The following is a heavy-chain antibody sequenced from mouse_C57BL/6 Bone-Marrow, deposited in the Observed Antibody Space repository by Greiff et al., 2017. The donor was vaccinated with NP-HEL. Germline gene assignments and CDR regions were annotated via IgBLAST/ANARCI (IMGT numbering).Heavy chain of an antibody. Sequence: VQLQQPGAELVKPGASVKLSCKASGYTFTSYWMHWVKQRPGRGLEWIGRIDPYSGGTKYNEKFKSKATLTVDKPSSTAYMQLSSLTSEDSAVYYCARSGSNYHFDYWGQGTTLTVSS. D-gene: IGHD2-5*01. CDR2: IDPYSGGT. CDR3: ARSGSNYHFDY. J-gene: IGHJ2*01. CDR1: GYTFTSYW. V-gene: IGHV1-72*01.